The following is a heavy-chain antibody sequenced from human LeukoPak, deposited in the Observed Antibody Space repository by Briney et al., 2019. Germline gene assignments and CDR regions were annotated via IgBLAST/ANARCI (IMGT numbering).Heavy chain of an antibody. CDR2: ISGSGGST. CDR1: GFTFSSYA. V-gene: IGHV3-23*01. D-gene: IGHD3-22*01. J-gene: IGHJ2*01. Sequence: PGGSLRLSCAASGFTFSSYAMSWVRQAPGKGLEWVSAISGSGGSTYYADSVKGRFTISRDNSKNTLYLQMNSLRAEDTAAYYCAKYLNYYDSSGYYSVRYFDLWGRGTLVTVSS. CDR3: AKYLNYYDSSGYYSVRYFDL.